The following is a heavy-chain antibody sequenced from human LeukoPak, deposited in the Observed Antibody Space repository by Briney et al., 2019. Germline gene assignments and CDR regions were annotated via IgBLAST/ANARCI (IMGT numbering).Heavy chain of an antibody. D-gene: IGHD5-24*01. J-gene: IGHJ3*02. V-gene: IGHV3-11*04. Sequence: PGGSLRLSCAASGFTVSDYYMSWIRQAPGKGLEWVSYISSSGSTIYYADSVKGRFTISRDNAKNSLYLQMNSLRAEDTAVYYCARVVDSGWLQGIDAFDIWGQGTMVTVSS. CDR2: ISSSGSTI. CDR1: GFTVSDYY. CDR3: ARVVDSGWLQGIDAFDI.